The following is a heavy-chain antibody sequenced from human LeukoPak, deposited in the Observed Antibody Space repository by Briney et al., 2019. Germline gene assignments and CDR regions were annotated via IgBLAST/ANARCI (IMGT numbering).Heavy chain of an antibody. D-gene: IGHD3-22*01. J-gene: IGHJ3*02. V-gene: IGHV4-34*01. CDR1: GGSFSGYY. CDR3: ARIKDDSSGYAFDI. Sequence: PSETLSLTCAVYGGSFSGYYWSWIRQPPGKGLEWIGEINHSGSTNYNPSLKSRVTISVDTSKNQFSLKLSSVTAADTAVYYCARIKDDSSGYAFDIWGQGTMVTVSS. CDR2: INHSGST.